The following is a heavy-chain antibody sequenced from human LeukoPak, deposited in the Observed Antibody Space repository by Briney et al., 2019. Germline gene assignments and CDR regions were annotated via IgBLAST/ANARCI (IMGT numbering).Heavy chain of an antibody. CDR2: LDDSGNT. CDR1: GGSISRYY. Sequence: SETLSLTCTVSGGSISRYYWSWIRRPPGKGLKWIGYLDDSGNTNYNPSLKSQVTISVDKSKNQFSLKLSFVTAADTAMYYCARSDYHNSGSHTVFDAFDIWGQGTRVTVSS. D-gene: IGHD3-10*01. J-gene: IGHJ3*02. CDR3: ARSDYHNSGSHTVFDAFDI. V-gene: IGHV4-59*01.